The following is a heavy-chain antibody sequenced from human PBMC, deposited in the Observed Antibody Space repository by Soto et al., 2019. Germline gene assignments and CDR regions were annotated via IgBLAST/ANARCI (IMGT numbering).Heavy chain of an antibody. V-gene: IGHV4-34*01. Sequence: SETLSLTCAVYGGSFSGYYWSWIRQPPGKGLEWIGEINHSGSTNYNPSLKSRVTISVDTSKNQFSLKLSSVTAADTAVYYCARERAAGGRNGYYYYGMDVWGQGTTVTVSS. J-gene: IGHJ6*02. D-gene: IGHD1-1*01. CDR1: GGSFSGYY. CDR2: INHSGST. CDR3: ARERAAGGRNGYYYYGMDV.